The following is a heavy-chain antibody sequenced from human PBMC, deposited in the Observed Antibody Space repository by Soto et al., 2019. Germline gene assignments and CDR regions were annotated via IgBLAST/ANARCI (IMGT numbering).Heavy chain of an antibody. CDR1: GASTSSFN. CDR2: LNIAGTI. J-gene: IGHJ2*01. V-gene: IGHV4-4*07. CDR3: ARDRGEYTSSWFWYFSH. D-gene: IGHD6-13*01. Sequence: SETLSLTCSVSGASTSSFNWNWVRQPAGKGPEWVGRLNIAGTINYNPSLKSRITMSMDTSKNQISLHLRSVTAADTAIYYCARDRGEYTSSWFWYFSHWGHGTLVTVSS.